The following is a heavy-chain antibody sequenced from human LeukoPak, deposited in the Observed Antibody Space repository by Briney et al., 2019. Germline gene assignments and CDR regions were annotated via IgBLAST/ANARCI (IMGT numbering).Heavy chain of an antibody. CDR2: ISYDGSNK. V-gene: IGHV3-30*03. CDR1: GFTFDSYG. J-gene: IGHJ3*02. Sequence: GSLRLSCAASGFTFDSYGMHWVRQAPGKGLEWVAVISYDGSNKYYVDSVKGRFTISRDNSKNTLYLQMNSLRPEDTAVYYCARDSRLDDAFDIWGQGTMVTVSS. CDR3: ARDSRLDDAFDI.